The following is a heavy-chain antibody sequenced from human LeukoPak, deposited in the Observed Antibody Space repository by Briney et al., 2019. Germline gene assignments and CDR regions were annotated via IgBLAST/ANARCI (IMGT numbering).Heavy chain of an antibody. CDR1: GYTFTSYY. J-gene: IGHJ6*02. V-gene: IGHV1-46*01. CDR3: ARDPGYCSGGSCPRYYYYYYGMDV. D-gene: IGHD2-15*01. CDR2: XXXXXGST. Sequence: GASVKVSCKASGYTFTSYYMHWVRQAPGQGLEWXXXXXXXXGSTSYAQKFQGRVTMTRDTSTSTVYMELSSLRSEDTAVYYCARDPGYCSGGSCPRYYYYYYGMDVWGQGTTVTVSS.